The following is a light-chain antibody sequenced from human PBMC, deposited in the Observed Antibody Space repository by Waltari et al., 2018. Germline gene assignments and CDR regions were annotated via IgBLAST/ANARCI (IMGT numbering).Light chain of an antibody. J-gene: IGKJ1*01. V-gene: IGKV2-30*01. CDR2: KGS. CDR3: MQGTHXXXT. CDR1: QSLVSSDGNTY. Sequence: DVVMTQSPLSLAVTLGQPASISCRSSQSLVSSDGNTYFNWFQQRPGQSPRRLLYKGSNRASGVPDXXSGSGSGXXXXLRISXXXAEDVGIYYCMQGTHXXXTFGQGTXVEIK.